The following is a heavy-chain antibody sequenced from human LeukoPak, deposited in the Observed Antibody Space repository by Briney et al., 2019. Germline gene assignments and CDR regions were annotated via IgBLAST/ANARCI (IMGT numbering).Heavy chain of an antibody. Sequence: GASVKVSCKASGYTFTSYGISWVRQAPGQGLEWMGWISAYNGNTNYAQKLQGRVTMTTDTSTSTAYMELRSLRSDDTAVYYCARVWNDFWSGYWDYFDYWGQGTLVTVSS. CDR3: ARVWNDFWSGYWDYFDY. D-gene: IGHD3-3*01. J-gene: IGHJ4*02. CDR1: GYTFTSYG. V-gene: IGHV1-18*01. CDR2: ISAYNGNT.